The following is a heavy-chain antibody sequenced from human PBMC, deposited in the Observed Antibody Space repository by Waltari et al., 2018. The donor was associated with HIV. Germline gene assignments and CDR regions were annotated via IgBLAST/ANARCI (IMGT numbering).Heavy chain of an antibody. CDR3: ARLQGWELIGSAAFDI. D-gene: IGHD1-26*01. J-gene: IGHJ3*02. CDR1: GGSIGSSSHF. CDR2: LFYSGST. V-gene: IGHV4-39*01. Sequence: QMQLQESGPGLVKPSETLSLTCTVSGGSIGSSSHFWGWLRQPPGKGLEWIGTLFYSGSTDYNPSLKSRVTISVDTSKNQFSLKMSSVTAADTAVYYCARLQGWELIGSAAFDIWGQGTMVTVSS.